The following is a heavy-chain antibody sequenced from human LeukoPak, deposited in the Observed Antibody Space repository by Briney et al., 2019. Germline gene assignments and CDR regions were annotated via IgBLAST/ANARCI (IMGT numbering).Heavy chain of an antibody. Sequence: SETLSLTCTVSGVSVSAYQWSWVRQSPEKGLEWIGCINTKGETSYNPSLKSRVTTSVDTSKSQFSLRLTSVTAADTAVYYCATSNDAKIAPFDHWGQGAPVTVSS. D-gene: IGHD2-21*01. CDR3: ATSNDAKIAPFDH. CDR1: GVSVSAYQ. CDR2: INTKGET. J-gene: IGHJ4*02. V-gene: IGHV4-4*09.